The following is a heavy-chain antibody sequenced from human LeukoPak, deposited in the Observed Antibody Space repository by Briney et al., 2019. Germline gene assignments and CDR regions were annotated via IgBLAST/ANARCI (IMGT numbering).Heavy chain of an antibody. V-gene: IGHV3-30*03. CDR3: ARVLSGSYDSYFDY. Sequence: GGSLRLSCAASGFAFSSYDMHWVRQAPGKGLEWVAVISYDGSDKYYVDSVKGRFTISRDNSKNTLYLQMNSLKAEDAAVYYCARVLSGSYDSYFDYWGQGTLVTVSS. CDR1: GFAFSSYD. D-gene: IGHD1-26*01. CDR2: ISYDGSDK. J-gene: IGHJ4*02.